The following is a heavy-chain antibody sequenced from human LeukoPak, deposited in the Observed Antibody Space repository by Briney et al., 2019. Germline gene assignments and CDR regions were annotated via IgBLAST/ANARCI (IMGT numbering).Heavy chain of an antibody. J-gene: IGHJ5*02. CDR2: ISWDDDK. CDR3: AHGKTVLTANWFDP. CDR1: GFSFSTSAVA. D-gene: IGHD4/OR15-4a*01. V-gene: IGHV2-5*02. Sequence: SGPTLANPTSTLTLTCSFSGFSFSTSAVAVGWIRQPPGKALAWLALISWDDDKRYSPSLKSRLTITKDTSKSQVVLTMTNMDPVDTATYYCAHGKTVLTANWFDPWGQGILVTVSS.